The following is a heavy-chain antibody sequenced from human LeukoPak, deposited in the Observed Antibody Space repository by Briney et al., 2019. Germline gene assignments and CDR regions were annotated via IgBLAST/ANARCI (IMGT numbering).Heavy chain of an antibody. CDR1: GFTFSSYG. D-gene: IGHD4-11*01. Sequence: GGTLRLSCAASGFTFSSYGMNWVRQAPGKGLEWVAKIKPDGSEKYYVDSVKGRFSISRDNAKNSLYLQMNSLRAEDTAVYYCASLSKYVFDYWGQGTLVTVSS. V-gene: IGHV3-7*01. CDR3: ASLSKYVFDY. J-gene: IGHJ4*02. CDR2: IKPDGSEK.